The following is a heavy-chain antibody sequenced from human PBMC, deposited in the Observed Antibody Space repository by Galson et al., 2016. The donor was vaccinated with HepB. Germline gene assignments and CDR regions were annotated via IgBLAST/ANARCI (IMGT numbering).Heavy chain of an antibody. CDR3: STGVGATDH. D-gene: IGHD3-16*01. Sequence: SVKVSCKASTFAFPTQAITWVRQAPRQGLEWMGWINSHNSLTKYAQIFQGRVSMTADTSTGTTYMELRNLTEDDTALYCCSTGVGATDHWGQGTLVTVSS. J-gene: IGHJ4*02. CDR1: TFAFPTQA. CDR2: INSHNSLT. V-gene: IGHV1-18*01.